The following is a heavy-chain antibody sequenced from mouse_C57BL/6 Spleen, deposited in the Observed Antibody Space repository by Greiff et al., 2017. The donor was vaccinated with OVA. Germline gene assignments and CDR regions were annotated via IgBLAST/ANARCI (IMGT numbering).Heavy chain of an antibody. Sequence: EVKLQESGAELVRPGASVKLSCTASGFNIKDDYMHWVKQRPEQGLEWIGWIDPENGDTEYASKFQGKATITADTSSNTAYLQLSSLTSEDTAVYYCTTGLLRDWGQGTTLTVSS. CDR2: IDPENGDT. V-gene: IGHV14-4*01. D-gene: IGHD1-1*01. CDR1: GFNIKDDY. CDR3: TTGLLRD. J-gene: IGHJ2*01.